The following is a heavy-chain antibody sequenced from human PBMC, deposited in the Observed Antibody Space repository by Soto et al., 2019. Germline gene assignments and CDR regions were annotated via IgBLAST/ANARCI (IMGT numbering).Heavy chain of an antibody. CDR2: ISAYNDYT. Sequence: QIQLVQSGAEVKKPGASVKVSCKASGYTFTDHGISWVRQAPGQGFEWMGWISAYNDYTAYAQKXQXXXTXXTDKYPNTAYMELRSLTSDDTAVYYCAKDRPRFTQNFLDVYWGQGTLVTVSS. J-gene: IGHJ4*02. CDR1: GYTFTDHG. CDR3: AKDRPRFTQNFLDVY. V-gene: IGHV1-18*01.